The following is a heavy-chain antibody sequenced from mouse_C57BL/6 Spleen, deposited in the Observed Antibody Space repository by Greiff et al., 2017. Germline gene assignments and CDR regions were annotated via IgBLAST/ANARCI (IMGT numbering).Heavy chain of an antibody. D-gene: IGHD4-1*01. J-gene: IGHJ3*01. CDR3: ARDRDNWDPWFAY. Sequence: EVMLVESGGGLVKPGGSLKLSCAASGFTFSSYAMSWVRQTPEKRLEWVATISDGGSYTYYPDNVKGRFTISRDNAKNNLYLQMSHLKSEDTAMYYCARDRDNWDPWFAYWGQGTLVTVSA. V-gene: IGHV5-4*01. CDR2: ISDGGSYT. CDR1: GFTFSSYA.